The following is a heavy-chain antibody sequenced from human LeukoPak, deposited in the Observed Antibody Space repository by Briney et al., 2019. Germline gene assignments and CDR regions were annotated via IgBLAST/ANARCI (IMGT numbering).Heavy chain of an antibody. Sequence: PSQTLSLTCTVSGGSISSGTYYWSWIRQPAGKGLEWIGRFYTSGSTNYNPSLKSRVTISVDTSKNQFSLKLRSVTAADTAVYYCARGPYAWEYIDYWGQGTLVTVSS. CDR3: ARGPYAWEYIDY. CDR2: FYTSGST. CDR1: GGSISSGTYY. D-gene: IGHD1-26*01. J-gene: IGHJ4*02. V-gene: IGHV4-61*02.